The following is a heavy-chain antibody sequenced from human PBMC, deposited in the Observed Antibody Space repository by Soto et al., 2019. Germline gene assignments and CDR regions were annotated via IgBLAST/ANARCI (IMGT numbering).Heavy chain of an antibody. CDR1: GYTFTSYY. CDR2: INPSGGST. V-gene: IGHV1-46*01. Sequence: ASVKVSCKASGYTFTSYYMHWVRQAPGQGLEWMGIINPSGGSTSYAQKFQGRVTMTRDTSTSTVYMELSSLRSEDTAVYYCARGGGGDVDIMAKMGYWGQGTLVTVSS. D-gene: IGHD5-12*01. J-gene: IGHJ4*02. CDR3: ARGGGGDVDIMAKMGY.